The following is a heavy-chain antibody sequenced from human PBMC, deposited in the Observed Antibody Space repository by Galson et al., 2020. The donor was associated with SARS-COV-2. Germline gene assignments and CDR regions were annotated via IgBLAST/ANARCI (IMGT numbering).Heavy chain of an antibody. CDR2: ISYDGSNK. D-gene: IGHD3-22*01. J-gene: IGHJ6*02. CDR3: ARELSPSYYYDSSGYYYRTYYYYGMYV. Sequence: GGSLRLSCAASGFTFSSYAMHWVRQAPGKGLEWVAVISYDGSNKYYADSVKGRFTISRDNSKNTLYLQMNSLRAEDTAVYYCARELSPSYYYDSSGYYYRTYYYYGMYVWGQGTTVTVSS. V-gene: IGHV3-30*04. CDR1: GFTFSSYA.